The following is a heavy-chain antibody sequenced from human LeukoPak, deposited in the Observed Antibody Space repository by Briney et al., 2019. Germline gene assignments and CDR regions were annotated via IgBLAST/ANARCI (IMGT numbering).Heavy chain of an antibody. CDR1: GFTFSNYA. V-gene: IGHV3-30*18. CDR3: AKDEMSI. Sequence: GGSLRLSCAASGFTFSNYAMHWVRQAPGKGLEWVAVISYDGSNKYYADSVKGRFTISRDNSENTLYLQMNSLRAEDTAVYYCAKDEMSIWGQGTMVTVSS. CDR2: ISYDGSNK. J-gene: IGHJ3*02.